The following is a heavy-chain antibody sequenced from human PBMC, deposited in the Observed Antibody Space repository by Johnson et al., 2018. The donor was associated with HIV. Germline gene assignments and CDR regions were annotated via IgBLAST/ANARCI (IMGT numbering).Heavy chain of an antibody. CDR3: AKEYYNFWSGPDAFDI. V-gene: IGHV3-33*06. CDR1: GFTFRSYG. CDR2: IWYDGSNK. Sequence: QVQLVESGGGVVQPGRSLRLSCAASGFTFRSYGMHWVRQAPGKGLEWVVLIWYDGSNKYYVDSVKGRFTISRDNSKNTLYMQMNSLRAEDTAVYYCAKEYYNFWSGPDAFDICGQGIMVTVS. J-gene: IGHJ3*02. D-gene: IGHD3-3*01.